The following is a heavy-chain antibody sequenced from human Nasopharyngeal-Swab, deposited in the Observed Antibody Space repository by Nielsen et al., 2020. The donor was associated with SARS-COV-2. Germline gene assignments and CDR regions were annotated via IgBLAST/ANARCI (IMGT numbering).Heavy chain of an antibody. V-gene: IGHV3-7*03. CDR2: IKQDGSEQ. J-gene: IGHJ5*01. CDR1: GFTFSSYG. Sequence: GESLKISCVASGFTFSSYGLNWVRQAPGKGLEWVANIKQDGSEQKYVDSVKGRFTISRDNAKNSLFLQMNSLRGDDTAIYYCARGGSWFDSWGPGTLVTVSS. CDR3: ARGGSWFDS. D-gene: IGHD1-26*01.